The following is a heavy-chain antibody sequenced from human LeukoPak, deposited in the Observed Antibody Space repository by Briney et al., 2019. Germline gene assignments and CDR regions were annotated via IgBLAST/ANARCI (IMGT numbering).Heavy chain of an antibody. V-gene: IGHV3-23*01. Sequence: GGSLRLSCAASGFTFSSYAMSWVRQAPGKGLEWVSAISGSGGSTYYADSVKGRFTISRDNSKNTLYLQMNSLRAEDTAVYYCAKDGDVWFGEGWDYYYYYGMDVWGKGPRSPSPQ. CDR2: ISGSGGST. J-gene: IGHJ6*01. CDR1: GFTFSSYA. CDR3: AKDGDVWFGEGWDYYYYYGMDV. D-gene: IGHD3-10*01.